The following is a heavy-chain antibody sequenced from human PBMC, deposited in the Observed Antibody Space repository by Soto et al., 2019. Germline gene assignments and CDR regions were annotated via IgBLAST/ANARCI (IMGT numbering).Heavy chain of an antibody. D-gene: IGHD6-19*01. V-gene: IGHV1-8*01. Sequence: QEQLVQSGAEVKKPGASVKVSCKTSGYTFTDYDINWVRQATGLGLEWIGWMNPNSGETGYAQNFQGRVTMTRSASLSTAYLELSTLRSKDTHVHYCARVAVAVRPRWYNWFDPWGQGTLVTVSS. CDR3: ARVAVAVRPRWYNWFDP. CDR1: GYTFTDYD. CDR2: MNPNSGET. J-gene: IGHJ5*02.